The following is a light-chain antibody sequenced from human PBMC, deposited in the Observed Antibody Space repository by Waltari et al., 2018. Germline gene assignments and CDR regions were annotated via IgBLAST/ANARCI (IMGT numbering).Light chain of an antibody. CDR2: GAS. Sequence: AIQLTQSPSSLSASVGDKLTITCRASQGLRVDLAWYQQKPGKAPKLLIYGASSLQSGVPSRFSGGASGSDFTLTISSLQPEDSATYYCLQDYIYPRTFGQGTKVELK. CDR1: QGLRVD. V-gene: IGKV1-6*02. J-gene: IGKJ1*01. CDR3: LQDYIYPRT.